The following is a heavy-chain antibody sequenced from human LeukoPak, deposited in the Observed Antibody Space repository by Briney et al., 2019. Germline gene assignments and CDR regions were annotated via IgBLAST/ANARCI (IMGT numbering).Heavy chain of an antibody. CDR3: ARRLTQYDCFDP. J-gene: IGHJ5*02. Sequence: SQTLSLTCAISGDSVSSNSVTWNWIRQSPSRGLEWLGRTYYRSTRYNDYAVSVRGRITVNPDTSKNQFSLHLDSVTPEDTAVYYCARRLTQYDCFDPWGQGILVTVSS. D-gene: IGHD2-2*01. CDR2: TYYRSTRYN. V-gene: IGHV6-1*01. CDR1: GDSVSSNSVT.